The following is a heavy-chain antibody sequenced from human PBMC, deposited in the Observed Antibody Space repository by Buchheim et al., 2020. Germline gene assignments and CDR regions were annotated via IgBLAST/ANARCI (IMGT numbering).Heavy chain of an antibody. CDR3: ARRHDSGGYPDY. CDR2: ITSSSSTI. D-gene: IGHD3-22*01. CDR1: GFTFSSYS. Sequence: EVQLVESGGGLVQPGGSLRLSCAASGFTFSSYSMNWVRQAPGKGLEWVSFITSSSSTIYYADSVKGRFTISRDNAKNSMYLQMNSLRAEDTAVYYCARRHDSGGYPDYWGQGTL. V-gene: IGHV3-48*01. J-gene: IGHJ4*02.